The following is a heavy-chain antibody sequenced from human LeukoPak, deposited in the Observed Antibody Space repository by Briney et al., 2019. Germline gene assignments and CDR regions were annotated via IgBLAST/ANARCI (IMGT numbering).Heavy chain of an antibody. CDR2: SNDYGSLT. J-gene: IGHJ4*02. V-gene: IGHV3-74*01. CDR1: GLTFSTHW. CDR3: GSYNGNQPDY. D-gene: IGHD1-14*01. Sequence: PGGTLRLSRAASGLTFSTHWMYWVRQTPGTGVVGIPGSNDYGSLTNCADSVKGRFTMSRDNAKNTLFLQMNSLRDEDTALYYCGSYNGNQPDYWGQGSLVTVSS.